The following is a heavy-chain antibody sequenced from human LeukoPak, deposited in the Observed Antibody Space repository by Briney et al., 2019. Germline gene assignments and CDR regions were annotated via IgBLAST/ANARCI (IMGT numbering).Heavy chain of an antibody. Sequence: RSLRLSCAASGFVFTTYSLHWVRQAPGKGLEWVAIISYDGGNKYYADSVNGRFTISRDSSKSTLYLQMNSLRADDTAVYYCAREYSSGYYRTFDYWGQGTVVTVSS. CDR2: ISYDGGNK. D-gene: IGHD3-22*01. V-gene: IGHV3-30-3*01. J-gene: IGHJ4*02. CDR3: AREYSSGYYRTFDY. CDR1: GFVFTTYS.